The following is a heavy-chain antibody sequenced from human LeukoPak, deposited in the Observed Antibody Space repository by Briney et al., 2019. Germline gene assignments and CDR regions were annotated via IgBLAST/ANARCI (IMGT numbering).Heavy chain of an antibody. J-gene: IGHJ4*02. CDR3: CASNSYYYDSSGSDY. Sequence: PGGSLRLSCVASGFTFTNYGMMWVRQAPGKGLVWVSYINSDGRSTTYADSVKGRFTISRDNAKNTLYLQMSSLRAEDTAMYYCCASNSYYYDSSGSDYWGQGTLVTVSS. D-gene: IGHD3-22*01. CDR1: GFTFTNYG. CDR2: INSDGRST. V-gene: IGHV3-74*01.